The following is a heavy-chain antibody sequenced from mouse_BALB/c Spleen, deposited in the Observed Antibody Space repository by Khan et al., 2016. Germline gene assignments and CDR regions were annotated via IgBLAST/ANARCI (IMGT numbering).Heavy chain of an antibody. CDR3: ARSAYYAMDY. CDR2: INPGSTTI. J-gene: IGHJ4*01. V-gene: IGHV4-2*02. Sequence: EVKLLESGGGLVQPGGSLNLSCAASGFDFSRYWMIWARQAPGKGQEWIGEINPGSTTINYTPSLKAKFIISRDNAKNTLYLQMSKVRSEDTALYYCARSAYYAMDYWGQGTSVTVSS. CDR1: GFDFSRYW.